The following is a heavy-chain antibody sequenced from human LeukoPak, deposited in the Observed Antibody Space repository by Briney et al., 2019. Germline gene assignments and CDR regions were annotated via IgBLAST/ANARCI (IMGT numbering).Heavy chain of an antibody. CDR1: GFTFSSYW. J-gene: IGHJ4*02. CDR2: INSDGSST. V-gene: IGHV3-74*01. D-gene: IGHD2-2*01. CDR3: ARAAAPAAAGPKY. Sequence: RGSLRLSCAASGFTFSSYWMHWVRQAPGKGLVWVSRINSDGSSTSYADSVKGRFTISRDNAKNTLYLQMNSLRAEDTAVYYCARAAAPAAAGPKYWGQGTLVTVSS.